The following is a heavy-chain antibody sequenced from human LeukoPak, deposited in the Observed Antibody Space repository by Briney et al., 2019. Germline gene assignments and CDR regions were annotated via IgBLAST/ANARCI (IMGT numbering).Heavy chain of an antibody. CDR1: GYTFTSYD. CDR3: AEVIGRKQHYGLVYRWYYYHYYTAV. D-gene: IGHD4-17*01. J-gene: IGHJ6*03. CDR2: MNPNSGNT. V-gene: IGHV1-8*01. Sequence: ASVKVSCKASGYTFTSYDINWVPQATGQGLEGMVWMNPNSGNTVYAQKFQGRVTMTRNTSISTAYMELSSLRSEDTAVYYCAEVIGRKQHYGLVYRWYYYHYYTAVLGKGTTVTVSS.